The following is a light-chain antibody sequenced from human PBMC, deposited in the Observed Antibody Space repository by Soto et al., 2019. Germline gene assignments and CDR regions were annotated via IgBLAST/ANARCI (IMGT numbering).Light chain of an antibody. CDR2: GAS. V-gene: IGKV3-15*01. CDR1: QSVSSD. CDR3: QQYDNWPQT. Sequence: EVVMTQSPATLSVSQGERATLSCRASQSVSSDLAWYQHKPGQAPRLLIYGASTRATGIPARFSGRGSGTEFTLTISSLQSVDFAVYYCQQYDNWPQTFGQGTKVDI. J-gene: IGKJ1*01.